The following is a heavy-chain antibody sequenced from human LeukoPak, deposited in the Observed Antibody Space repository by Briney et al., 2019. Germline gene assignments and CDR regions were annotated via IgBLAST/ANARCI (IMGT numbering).Heavy chain of an antibody. D-gene: IGHD6-13*01. CDR1: GFTFTKYA. V-gene: IGHV3-64*01. J-gene: IGHJ4*02. CDR2: ISTNGGST. Sequence: GGSLRLSCAASGFTFTKYAIKWVRQAPGKGLEYVSSISTNGGSTYYANSVKGRFTISRDNSKNMVYLQMGSLRAEDTAVYYCARDQDVAAAGTWGSIDYWGQGTLVTVSS. CDR3: ARDQDVAAAGTWGSIDY.